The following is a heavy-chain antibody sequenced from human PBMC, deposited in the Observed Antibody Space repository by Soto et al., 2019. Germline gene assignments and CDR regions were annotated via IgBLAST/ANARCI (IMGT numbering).Heavy chain of an antibody. D-gene: IGHD3-22*01. CDR1: GFTFSSYA. V-gene: IGHV3-23*01. CDR2: ISGSGGST. CDR3: AKTGAAAGPEVVFTYYYYYYMDV. Sequence: PGGSLRLSCAASGFTFSSYAMSWVRQAPGEGLEWGSAISGSGGSTYYADSVKGRFTISRDNSKNTLCLQMNSLRAEDTAVYYCAKTGAAAGPEVVFTYYYYYYMDVWGKGTTVTVSS. J-gene: IGHJ6*03.